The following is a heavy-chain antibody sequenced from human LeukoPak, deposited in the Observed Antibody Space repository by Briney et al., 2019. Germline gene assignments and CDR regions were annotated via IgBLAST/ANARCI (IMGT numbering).Heavy chain of an antibody. Sequence: PGGSLRLSCAVSGFTFDDYDMHWVRQAPGEGREGVSLISWDGGSTYYADSVKGRFTISRDNSKNSLYLQMNSLRAEDTALYYCAKVAYGHDAFDIWGQGTMVTVSS. V-gene: IGHV3-43D*04. D-gene: IGHD3-16*01. CDR1: GFTFDDYD. CDR3: AKVAYGHDAFDI. CDR2: ISWDGGST. J-gene: IGHJ3*02.